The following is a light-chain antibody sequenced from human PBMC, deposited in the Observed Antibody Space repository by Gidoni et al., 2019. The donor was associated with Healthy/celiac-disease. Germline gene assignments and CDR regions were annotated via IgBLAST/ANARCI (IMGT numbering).Light chain of an antibody. J-gene: IGLJ2*01. CDR2: DVS. V-gene: IGLV2-14*01. CDR1: SSSVGGYNY. Sequence: QSALTQPASVSGSPGQAITISCTGTSSSVGGYNYVSWYQQHPCKAHQLMIYDVSNRPSGFSNRFSGSKSGNTASLSISWLQAEAAAYYYCSSYTSSSTLVFGGGTKLTVL. CDR3: SSYTSSSTLV.